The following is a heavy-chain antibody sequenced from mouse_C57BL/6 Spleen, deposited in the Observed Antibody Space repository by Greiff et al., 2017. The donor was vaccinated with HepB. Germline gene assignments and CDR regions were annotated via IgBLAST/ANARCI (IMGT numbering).Heavy chain of an antibody. CDR3: AREALLRSPYFDY. Sequence: QVQLQQSGPELVKPGASVKISCKASGYAFSSSWMNWVKQRPGKGLEWIGRIYPGDGDTNYNGKFKGKATLTADKSSSTAYMQLSSLTSEDSAVYFCAREALLRSPYFDYWGQGTTLTVSS. D-gene: IGHD1-1*01. J-gene: IGHJ2*01. V-gene: IGHV1-82*01. CDR2: IYPGDGDT. CDR1: GYAFSSSW.